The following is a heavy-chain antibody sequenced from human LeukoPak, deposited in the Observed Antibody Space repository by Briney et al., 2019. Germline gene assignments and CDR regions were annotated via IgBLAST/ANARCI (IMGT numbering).Heavy chain of an antibody. CDR1: GYTFTGYY. Sequence: GASVKVSRKASGYTFTGYYMHWVRQAPGQGLKWMGWINPNSGGTNYAQKFQGWVTMTRDTSISTAYMELSRLRSDDTAVYYCARGDITMVRGVNYYGMDVWGKGTTVTVSS. CDR2: INPNSGGT. J-gene: IGHJ6*04. CDR3: ARGDITMVRGVNYYGMDV. D-gene: IGHD3-10*01. V-gene: IGHV1-2*04.